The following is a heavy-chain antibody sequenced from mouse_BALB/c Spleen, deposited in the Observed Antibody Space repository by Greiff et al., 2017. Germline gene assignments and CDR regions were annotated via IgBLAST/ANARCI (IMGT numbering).Heavy chain of an antibody. CDR1: GFTFNTYA. J-gene: IGHJ1*01. Sequence: EVKLVESGGGLVQPKGSLKLSCAASGFTFNTYAMNWVRQAPGKGLEWVARIRSKSNNYATYYADSVKDRFTISRDDSQSMLYLQMNNLKTEDTAMYYCVRPLGLRDGDWYFDVWGAGTTVTVSS. CDR2: IRSKSNNYAT. V-gene: IGHV10-1*02. CDR3: VRPLGLRDGDWYFDV. D-gene: IGHD3-1*01.